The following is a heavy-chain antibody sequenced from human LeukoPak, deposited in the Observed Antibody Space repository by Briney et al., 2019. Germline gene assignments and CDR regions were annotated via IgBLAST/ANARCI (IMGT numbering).Heavy chain of an antibody. Sequence: GGSLRLSCVASGFTFSTYGMSWVRQAPGKGLEWVSAISGSGGSTYYADSVKGRFTISRDNSKNTLYLQMNSLRAEDTAVYYCAKDADYGGNSWYDYWGQGTLVTVSS. CDR3: AKDADYGGNSWYDY. CDR2: ISGSGGST. D-gene: IGHD4-23*01. CDR1: GFTFSTYG. V-gene: IGHV3-23*01. J-gene: IGHJ4*02.